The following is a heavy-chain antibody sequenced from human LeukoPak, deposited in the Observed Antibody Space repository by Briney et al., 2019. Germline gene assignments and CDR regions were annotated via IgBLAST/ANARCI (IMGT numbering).Heavy chain of an antibody. V-gene: IGHV4-39*01. CDR3: ARHRAAAGTRGFGY. D-gene: IGHD6-13*01. Sequence: SETLSLTCTVSGGSISSSSHYWGWIRQPLGEGLEWIGSIYYSGSTYYNPSLKSRVTISVDTSKNQFSLKLSSVTAADTAVYYCARHRAAAGTRGFGYWGQGTLVTVSS. CDR2: IYYSGST. J-gene: IGHJ4*02. CDR1: GGSISSSSHY.